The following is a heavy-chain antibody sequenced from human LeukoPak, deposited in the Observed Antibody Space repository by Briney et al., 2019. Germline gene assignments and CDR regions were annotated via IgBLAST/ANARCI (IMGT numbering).Heavy chain of an antibody. J-gene: IGHJ6*02. CDR3: ARCGDGYNPCYYGMDV. CDR2: ISSNGGST. CDR1: GFTFSSYA. V-gene: IGHV3-64*01. Sequence: GGSLRLSCAASGFTFSSYAMHWVRQAPGKGLEYVSAISSNGGSTYYANSVKGRFTISRDNSKNTLYLQMGSLRAEDMAVYYCARCGDGYNPCYYGMDVWGQGTTVTVSS. D-gene: IGHD5-24*01.